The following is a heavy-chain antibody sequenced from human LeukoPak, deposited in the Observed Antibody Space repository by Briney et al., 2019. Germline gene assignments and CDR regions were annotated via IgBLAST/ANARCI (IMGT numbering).Heavy chain of an antibody. D-gene: IGHD4-17*01. CDR1: GGSISSGGYY. CDR3: ATPANDYGDRNWYFDL. CDR2: VSSSEDYI. Sequence: PSETLSPTCTVSGGSISSGGYYWSWVRQAPGKGLEWVSSVSSSEDYIYYADSVKGRFTISRDNAENSLYLQMNSPKAEDTAVYYCATPANDYGDRNWYFDLWGRGTLVTVSS. V-gene: IGHV3-21*01. J-gene: IGHJ2*01.